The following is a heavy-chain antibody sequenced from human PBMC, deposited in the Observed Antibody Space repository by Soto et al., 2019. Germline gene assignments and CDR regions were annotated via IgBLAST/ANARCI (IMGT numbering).Heavy chain of an antibody. D-gene: IGHD3-22*01. CDR3: AKDKNRRYYYDSSGSQLDY. CDR1: GFTFSSYG. CDR2: ISYDGSNK. J-gene: IGHJ4*02. Sequence: GGSLRLSCAASGFTFSSYGMHWVRQAPGKGLEWVAVISYDGSNKYYADSVKGRFTISRDNSKNTLYLQMNSLRAEDTAVYYCAKDKNRRYYYDSSGSQLDYWGQGTLVTVSS. V-gene: IGHV3-30*18.